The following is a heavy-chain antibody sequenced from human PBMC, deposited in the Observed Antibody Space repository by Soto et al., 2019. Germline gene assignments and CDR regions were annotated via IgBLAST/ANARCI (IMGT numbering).Heavy chain of an antibody. CDR3: ARGGYCSGGSCYSFYLAWFDP. V-gene: IGHV4-34*01. CDR2: INHSGST. D-gene: IGHD2-15*01. Sequence: SETLSLTCAVYGGSFSGYYWSWIRQPPGKGLEWIGEINHSGSTNYNPSLKSRVTISVDTSKNQFSLKLSSVTAADTAVYYCARGGYCSGGSCYSFYLAWFDPWGQGTLVTVSS. J-gene: IGHJ5*02. CDR1: GGSFSGYY.